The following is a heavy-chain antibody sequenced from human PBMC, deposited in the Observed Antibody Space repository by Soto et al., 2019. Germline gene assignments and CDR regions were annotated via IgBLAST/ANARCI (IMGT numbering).Heavy chain of an antibody. V-gene: IGHV3-23*01. CDR3: AKDGAWSLSIAARPYYYYMDV. Sequence: GGSLRLSCAASGFTFSSYAMSWVRQAPGKGLEWVSAISGSGGSTYYADSVKGRLTISRDNSKNTLYLQMNSLRAEDTAVYYCAKDGAWSLSIAARPYYYYMDVWGKGTTVTVSS. CDR2: ISGSGGST. CDR1: GFTFSSYA. J-gene: IGHJ6*03. D-gene: IGHD6-6*01.